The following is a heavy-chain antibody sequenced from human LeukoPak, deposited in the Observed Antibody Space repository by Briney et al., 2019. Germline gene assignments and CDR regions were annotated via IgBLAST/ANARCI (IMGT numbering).Heavy chain of an antibody. CDR2: ISSGSTYI. V-gene: IGHV3-21*06. CDR3: ARSKGGAQREYGMDV. D-gene: IGHD6-25*01. CDR1: GFTFKNYG. Sequence: GGSLRLSCAASGFTFKNYGMNWVRQAPGKGLEWVSSISSGSTYIDNADSLKGRFTISRDNAKNSLYLEMNSLRAEDTAVYYCARSKGGAQREYGMDVCGQGTTVTVSS. J-gene: IGHJ6*02.